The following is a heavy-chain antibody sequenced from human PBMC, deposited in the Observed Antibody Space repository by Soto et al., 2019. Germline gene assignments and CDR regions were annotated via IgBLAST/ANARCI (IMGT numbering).Heavy chain of an antibody. CDR1: GFTFSSRA. V-gene: IGHV3-23*05. CDR3: AHMTGFDY. CDR2: ISSSGGST. J-gene: IGHJ4*02. Sequence: GGSLRFSCAASGFTFSSRAMSWVRQAPGKGLEWISTISSSGGSTYYADSVKGRFTISRDNSKNVLFLHMNSLRAEDTAIYYCAHMTGFDYWGQGALVTVSS. D-gene: IGHD3-9*01.